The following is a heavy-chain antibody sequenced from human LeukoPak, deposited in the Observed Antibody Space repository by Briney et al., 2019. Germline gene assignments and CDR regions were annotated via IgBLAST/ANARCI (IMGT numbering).Heavy chain of an antibody. CDR2: IYYSGST. Sequence: SETLSLTCTVSGGSISSYYWSWIRQPLGKGLEWIGYIYYSGSTNYNPSLKSRVTISVDTSKNQFSLKLSSVTAADTAVYYCARASDYYYYYGMDVWGQGTTVTVSS. CDR3: ARASDYYYYYGMDV. V-gene: IGHV4-59*01. J-gene: IGHJ6*02. CDR1: GGSISSYY.